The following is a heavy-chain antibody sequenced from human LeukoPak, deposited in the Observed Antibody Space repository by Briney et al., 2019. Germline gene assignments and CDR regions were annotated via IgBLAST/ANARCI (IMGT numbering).Heavy chain of an antibody. CDR1: GFTFSDYY. CDR3: AKSGLTEAHCGGGSCYSSDFDY. Sequence: GGSLRLSCAASGFTFSDYYMSWIRQAPGKGLEWVSYISSSSSYTNYADSVKGRFTISRDNAKNSLYLQMDSLRAEDTAVYYCAKSGLTEAHCGGGSCYSSDFDYWGQGTLVTVSS. V-gene: IGHV3-11*03. J-gene: IGHJ4*02. CDR2: ISSSSSYT. D-gene: IGHD2-15*01.